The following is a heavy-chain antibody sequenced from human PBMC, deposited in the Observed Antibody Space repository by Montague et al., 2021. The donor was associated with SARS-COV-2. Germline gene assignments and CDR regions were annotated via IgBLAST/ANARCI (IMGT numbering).Heavy chain of an antibody. D-gene: IGHD2-2*01. CDR1: GGSISSSNW. J-gene: IGHJ5*02. Sequence: SETLSLTCAVSGGSISSSNWWSWVRQSPGKGLEWIGDIYHSGRTNYNPSFNSRVTISLDKSKNHFSLKLSSVTAADTAVYYCALPAAGDGFDPWGQGTLVTVSS. V-gene: IGHV4-4*02. CDR3: ALPAAGDGFDP. CDR2: IYHSGRT.